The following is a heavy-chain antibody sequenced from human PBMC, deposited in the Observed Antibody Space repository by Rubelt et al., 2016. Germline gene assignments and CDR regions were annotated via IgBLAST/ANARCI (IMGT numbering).Heavy chain of an antibody. D-gene: IGHD1-26*01. CDR2: ISAYNGNT. V-gene: IGHV1-18*01. CDR3: AREAYSGRYPLIDY. J-gene: IGHJ4*02. CDR1: GYTFTTYG. Sequence: QVQLVQSGAEVKKPGASVKVSCKASGYTFTTYGINWVRQAPGQGLEWMGWISAYNGNTNHAQNLKWRVTMTRETATSKAYRERRSLRSDDTAVYYGAREAYSGRYPLIDYWGQGTLVTVSS.